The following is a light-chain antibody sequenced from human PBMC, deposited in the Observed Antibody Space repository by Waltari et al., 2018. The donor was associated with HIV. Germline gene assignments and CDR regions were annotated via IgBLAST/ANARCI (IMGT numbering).Light chain of an antibody. Sequence: QSVLTQPPSVSATPRQYVTISCSGISSNIGKNYVSWFQQLPGTAPKLLIYGNNKRPSGIPVRVSGSKSGTSATLGITGLQTGDEADYYCGTWDTSLSAVVFGGGTKLAVL. J-gene: IGLJ2*01. CDR2: GNN. CDR3: GTWDTSLSAVV. V-gene: IGLV1-51*02. CDR1: SSNIGKNY.